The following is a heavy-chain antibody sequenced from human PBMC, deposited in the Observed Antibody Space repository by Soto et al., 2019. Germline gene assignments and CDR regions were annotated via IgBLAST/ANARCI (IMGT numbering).Heavy chain of an antibody. Sequence: QVQLVQSGAEVKKPGSSVKVSCKASGGTFSSYAISWVRQAPGQGLEWMGGIIPIFGTANYAQKFQGRVTITADESTSTDYMKLSSLRSEDTAVYYSARNDTMVRGVISYGMDVWGQGTTVTVSS. D-gene: IGHD3-10*01. CDR1: GGTFSSYA. J-gene: IGHJ6*01. V-gene: IGHV1-69*01. CDR2: IIPIFGTA. CDR3: ARNDTMVRGVISYGMDV.